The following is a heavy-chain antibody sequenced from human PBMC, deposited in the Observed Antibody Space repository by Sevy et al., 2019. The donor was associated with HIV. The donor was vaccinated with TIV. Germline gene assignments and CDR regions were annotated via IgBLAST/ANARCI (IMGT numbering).Heavy chain of an antibody. J-gene: IGHJ4*02. CDR1: GYTFTGYY. Sequence: ASVKVSCKASGYTFTGYYMYWVRQAPGQGLEWMGWINPNSGGTNYAQKFQGRVTMTRDTSISTAYMELSRLRSDDTAVYYCARVPHPYYYGSGSYYDYWGQGTLVTVSS. CDR2: INPNSGGT. V-gene: IGHV1-2*02. D-gene: IGHD3-10*01. CDR3: ARVPHPYYYGSGSYYDY.